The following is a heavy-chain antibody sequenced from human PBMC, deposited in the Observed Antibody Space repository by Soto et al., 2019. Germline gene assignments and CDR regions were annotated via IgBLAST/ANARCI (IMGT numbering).Heavy chain of an antibody. D-gene: IGHD3-3*01. CDR3: AKGYDFGSGSAYYYYGMDV. CDR2: IRYDGSNI. J-gene: IGHJ6*02. CDR1: GIIFTGYG. Sequence: QPGGSLRLSCAVSGIIFTGYGMHWVRQAPGKGLEWVAVIRYDGSNIYYADSVKGRFTISRDNSKNTLYLQMNSLRAEDTAVYYCAKGYDFGSGSAYYYYGMDVWGQGTTVTVSS. V-gene: IGHV3-30*02.